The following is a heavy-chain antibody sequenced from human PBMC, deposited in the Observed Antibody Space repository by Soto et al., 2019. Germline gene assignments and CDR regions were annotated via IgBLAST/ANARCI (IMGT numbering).Heavy chain of an antibody. CDR3: AKDMGNGIAVAGNIDY. Sequence: EVQLVESGGVVVQPGGSLRLSCAASGFTFDDYTMHWVRQATGKGLEWVSLISWDGGSTYYADSVKGRFTISRDNSKNSLYLQMNSLRTEDTALYYCAKDMGNGIAVAGNIDYWGQGTLVTVSS. CDR1: GFTFDDYT. V-gene: IGHV3-43*01. CDR2: ISWDGGST. J-gene: IGHJ4*02. D-gene: IGHD6-19*01.